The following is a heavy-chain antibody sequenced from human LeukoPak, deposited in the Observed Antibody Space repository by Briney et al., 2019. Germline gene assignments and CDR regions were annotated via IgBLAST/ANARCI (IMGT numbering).Heavy chain of an antibody. D-gene: IGHD3-22*01. CDR3: AEQLTTDAFDI. CDR2: IIPIFGTA. Sequence: SVKVPCKASGYTLTGYYMHGVRQAPGQGLEWMGGIIPIFGTANYAQKFQGRVTITADKSTSTAYMELSSLRSEDTAVYYCAEQLTTDAFDIWGQGTMVTVSS. J-gene: IGHJ3*02. CDR1: GYTLTGYY. V-gene: IGHV1-69*06.